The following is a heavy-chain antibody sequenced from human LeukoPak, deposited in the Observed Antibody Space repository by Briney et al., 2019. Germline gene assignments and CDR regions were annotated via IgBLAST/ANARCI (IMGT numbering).Heavy chain of an antibody. J-gene: IGHJ4*02. CDR3: ARESSGSGYFAPDY. CDR1: GGSISSSSYY. D-gene: IGHD3-22*01. Sequence: SETLSLTCTVSGGSISSSSYYWGWIRQPPGTGLEWLGSIYYSGSTYYNPSLKSRVTISVDTSKNQFSLKLSSVTAADTAVYYCARESSGSGYFAPDYWGQGTLVTVSS. CDR2: IYYSGST. V-gene: IGHV4-39*07.